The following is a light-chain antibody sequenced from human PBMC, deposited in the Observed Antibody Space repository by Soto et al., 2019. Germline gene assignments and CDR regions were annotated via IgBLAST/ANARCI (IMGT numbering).Light chain of an antibody. CDR2: AAS. J-gene: IGKJ3*01. CDR3: QQSYSPPFT. V-gene: IGKV1-39*01. Sequence: DIQMTQSPSSLSASVGDGVTITCRASPTISSYLNWYQQRPGIAPRLLIYAASTLQSGVPSRFSGRGFATNFTLAINSLQPEDFATYYCQQSYSPPFTFGPGTKVDIK. CDR1: PTISSY.